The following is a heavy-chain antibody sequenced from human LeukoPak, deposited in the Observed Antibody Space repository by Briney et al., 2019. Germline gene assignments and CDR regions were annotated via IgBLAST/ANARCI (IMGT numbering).Heavy chain of an antibody. Sequence: GGSLRLSCAASGLTFSSYGMHWVRQAPGKGLEWVAFISHDGSNKFSADSVKGRFSISRDNSKNTLYLQMNSLRAGDTALYYCARDMAYGDYGDWGQGTLVTVSS. CDR1: GLTFSSYG. V-gene: IGHV3-30*03. D-gene: IGHD4-17*01. CDR2: ISHDGSNK. J-gene: IGHJ4*02. CDR3: ARDMAYGDYGD.